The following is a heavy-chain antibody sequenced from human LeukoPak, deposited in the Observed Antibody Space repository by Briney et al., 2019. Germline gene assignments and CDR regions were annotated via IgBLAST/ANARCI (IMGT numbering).Heavy chain of an antibody. CDR3: ARELTAAGTPYYFDY. D-gene: IGHD6-13*01. Sequence: SETLSLTCAVYGGSFSGYYWSWIRQPPGKGLEWIGEINHSGSTNYNPSLKSRVTLSVDTSKNHFSLKLSSVTAADTAVYYCARELTAAGTPYYFDYWGQGTLVTVSS. CDR1: GGSFSGYY. V-gene: IGHV4-34*01. J-gene: IGHJ4*02. CDR2: INHSGST.